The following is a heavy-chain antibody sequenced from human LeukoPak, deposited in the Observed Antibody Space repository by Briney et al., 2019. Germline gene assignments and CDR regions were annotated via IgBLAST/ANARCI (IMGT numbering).Heavy chain of an antibody. CDR3: ARDHYDVLTGYYEGFDY. J-gene: IGHJ4*02. CDR2: ISKTGTT. D-gene: IGHD3-9*01. V-gene: IGHV4-59*01. CDR1: GDSIRSYY. Sequence: PSETLSLTCTVSGDSIRSYYWSWIRQPPGKGLEWIGFISKTGTTHYSPSLKSRVTISIDTSKSQFSLRLSSVTAADTAIYFCARDHYDVLTGYYEGFDYWGQGSLVTVSS.